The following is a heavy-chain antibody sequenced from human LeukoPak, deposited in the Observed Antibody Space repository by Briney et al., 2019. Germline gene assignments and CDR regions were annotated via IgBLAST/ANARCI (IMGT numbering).Heavy chain of an antibody. CDR1: GYTFTSYG. Sequence: GASVQVSCKASGYTFTSYGISWVRQATGQGLEWMGWISAYNGNTNYAQKLQGRVTMTTDTSTSTAYMELRSLRSDDTAVYYCARCGRYSGYYYGVAFDIWGQGTMVTVSS. CDR3: ARCGRYSGYYYGVAFDI. V-gene: IGHV1-18*01. D-gene: IGHD3-22*01. CDR2: ISAYNGNT. J-gene: IGHJ3*02.